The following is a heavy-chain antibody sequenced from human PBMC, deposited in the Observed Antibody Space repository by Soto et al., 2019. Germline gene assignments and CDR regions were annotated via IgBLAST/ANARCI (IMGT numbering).Heavy chain of an antibody. CDR2: IAPHSGRT. D-gene: IGHD3-10*01. Sequence: QVQLVQSGPEVKKPGASVRVSCMTSGYAFTSYGVNWVRQVPGQGLEWMGWIAPHSGRTTYLPKFQGRVTITADPSPNTDYMELTSLSSDDTGIYFCARAATGSYHSAYWGQGTVVTVSA. CDR1: GYAFTSYG. CDR3: ARAATGSYHSAY. V-gene: IGHV1-18*04. J-gene: IGHJ4*02.